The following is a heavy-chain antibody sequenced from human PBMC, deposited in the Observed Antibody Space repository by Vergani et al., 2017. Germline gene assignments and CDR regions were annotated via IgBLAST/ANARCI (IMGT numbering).Heavy chain of an antibody. V-gene: IGHV1-69-2*01. CDR3: ATDAGDYYDSSGYYFYY. CDR1: AYTFIDYY. Sequence: EVQLVQSWAEVKKPAATVQILCKVSAYTFIDYYTHCLLQHPGKGLEWMVLVDPEDGETIYAEKFQGRVTITADTSTDTAYMELSNLRSEDTAVYYCATDAGDYYDSSGYYFYYWGQGTLVTVSS. J-gene: IGHJ4*02. D-gene: IGHD3-22*01. CDR2: VDPEDGET.